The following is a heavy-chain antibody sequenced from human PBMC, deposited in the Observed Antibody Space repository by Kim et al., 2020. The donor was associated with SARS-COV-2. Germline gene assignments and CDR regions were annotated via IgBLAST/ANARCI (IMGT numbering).Heavy chain of an antibody. J-gene: IGHJ3*02. CDR1: GFTFSSYD. CDR3: ARGTRLDAFDI. CDR2: IGTAGDT. V-gene: IGHV3-13*01. Sequence: GGSLRLSCAASGFTFSSYDMHWVRQATGKGLEWVSAIGTAGDTYYPGSVKGRFTISRENAKNSLYLQMNSLRAGDTAVYYCARGTRLDAFDIWGQGTMVTVSS.